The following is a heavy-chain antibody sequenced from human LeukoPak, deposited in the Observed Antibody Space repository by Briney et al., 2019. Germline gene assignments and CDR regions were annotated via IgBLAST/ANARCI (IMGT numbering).Heavy chain of an antibody. CDR2: IYHSGST. J-gene: IGHJ5*02. V-gene: IGHV4-30-4*01. Sequence: SETLSLTCTVSGGSISSGDYYWTWIRQPPGKGLEWIGYIYHSGSTHYNSSLKSRLTISVDTSKNQFSLKLSSVTAADTAVYYCARGLRGIMIRGAITDLNWFDAWGPGTLVIVSS. CDR3: ARGLRGIMIRGAITDLNWFDA. D-gene: IGHD3-10*01. CDR1: GGSISSGDYY.